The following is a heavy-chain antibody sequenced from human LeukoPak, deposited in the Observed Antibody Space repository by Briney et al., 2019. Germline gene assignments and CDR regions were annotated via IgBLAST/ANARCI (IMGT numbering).Heavy chain of an antibody. CDR3: ARGGYYGDYYFDY. J-gene: IGHJ4*02. Sequence: SQTLSLTCDISGDTVSSNTAAWNWIRQSPSRGLEWLGRTYYRSKWYNDYAVSVKSRITINADTSKNQFSLQLNSVTPEDTAVYYCARGGYYGDYYFDYWGQGTLVTVSS. CDR1: GDTVSSNTAA. D-gene: IGHD4-17*01. V-gene: IGHV6-1*01. CDR2: TYYRSKWYN.